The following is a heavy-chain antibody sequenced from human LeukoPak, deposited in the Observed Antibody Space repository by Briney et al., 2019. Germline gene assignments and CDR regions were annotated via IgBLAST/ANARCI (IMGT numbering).Heavy chain of an antibody. D-gene: IGHD3-16*01. J-gene: IGHJ3*02. CDR2: INNNGGTT. Sequence: GGTLRLSSSASGFTFSRYAMHWVRQAPGKGLKYVLGINNNGGTTYYSDSVKAGFTIDRDNSKNALFLQMTSLRAEDAAVYYCVKTMMTFGGVIRTDAFDIWGQGTMVTVSS. CDR3: VKTMMTFGGVIRTDAFDI. CDR1: GFTFSRYA. V-gene: IGHV3-64D*06.